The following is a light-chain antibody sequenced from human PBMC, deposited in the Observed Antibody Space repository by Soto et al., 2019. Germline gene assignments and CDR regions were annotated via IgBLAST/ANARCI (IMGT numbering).Light chain of an antibody. CDR2: GAS. CDR3: QQYDSSPLT. V-gene: IGKV3-20*01. CDR1: QSVSSSY. J-gene: IGKJ1*01. Sequence: EIVLTQSPGTLSLSPGERATLSCRASQSVSSSYLAWYQQKPGQAPRLLIYGASSSAAGIPDRFSGSGSGTDFTLTISRLEPEDFAVDYCQQYDSSPLTFGQGTKVDIK.